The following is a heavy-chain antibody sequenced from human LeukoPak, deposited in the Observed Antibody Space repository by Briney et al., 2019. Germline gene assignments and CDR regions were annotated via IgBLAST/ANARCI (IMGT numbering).Heavy chain of an antibody. CDR1: GFTFSNYW. V-gene: IGHV3-74*01. CDR2: INSDGNGT. J-gene: IGHJ4*02. Sequence: GGSLRLSCAASGFTFSNYWMHWVRQAPGKGLVWVSRINSDGNGTNYADSVKGRFTISRDNAKNILDLQMNSLRVEDTAVYYCTRDLGGATWGEWNYWGQGTLVTVSS. CDR3: TRDLGGATWGEWNY. D-gene: IGHD1-26*01.